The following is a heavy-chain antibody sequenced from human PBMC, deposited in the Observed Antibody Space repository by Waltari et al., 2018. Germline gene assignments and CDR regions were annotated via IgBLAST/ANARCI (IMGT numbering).Heavy chain of an antibody. J-gene: IGHJ6*02. CDR3: ARGRAITIFGVAPYYYYYGMDV. Sequence: QVQLVQSGSELKKSGASVKVSCKASGYTFTSYAMNWVRQAPGQGLEWMGWINTNTGNPTYAQGFTGRFVFSLDTSVSTAYLQISSLKAEDTAVYYCARGRAITIFGVAPYYYYYGMDVWGQGTTVTVSS. CDR2: INTNTGNP. V-gene: IGHV7-4-1*02. D-gene: IGHD3-3*01. CDR1: GYTFTSYA.